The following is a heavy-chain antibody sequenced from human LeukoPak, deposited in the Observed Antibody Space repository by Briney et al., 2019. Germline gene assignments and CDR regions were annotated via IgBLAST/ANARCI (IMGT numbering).Heavy chain of an antibody. D-gene: IGHD3-9*01. J-gene: IGHJ4*02. CDR3: VKGNSGYGYFDY. CDR2: LYTDETSA. Sequence: GESLRLSCAASGFTFSAYWIHWVRQAPGKGLVWVSRLYTDETSATYADFVKGRFTISRDNSKNTLFLQLNSLRAEDTVVYYCVKGNSGYGYFDYWGQGTLVTVSS. V-gene: IGHV3-74*03. CDR1: GFTFSAYW.